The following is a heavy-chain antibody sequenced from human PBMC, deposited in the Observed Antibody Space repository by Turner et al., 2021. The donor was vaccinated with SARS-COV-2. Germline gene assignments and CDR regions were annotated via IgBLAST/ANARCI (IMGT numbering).Heavy chain of an antibody. Sequence: EVQLVESEGGVGQPGGSLRLSCAASGFTFSSSWMHWVRQAPGKGLVWVSRINSDGSSTSYADSVKGRFTISRDNAKNTLYLQMNSLRAEDTAVYYCAREVVTAIPYFDYWGQGTLVTVSS. D-gene: IGHD2-21*02. J-gene: IGHJ4*02. CDR3: AREVVTAIPYFDY. CDR2: INSDGSST. V-gene: IGHV3-74*01. CDR1: GFTFSSSW.